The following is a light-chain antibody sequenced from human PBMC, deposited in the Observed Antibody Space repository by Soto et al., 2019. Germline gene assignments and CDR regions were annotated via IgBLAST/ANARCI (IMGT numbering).Light chain of an antibody. CDR3: SSYTSSSTLV. J-gene: IGLJ3*02. CDR1: SSDVGGYNY. Sequence: QSVLTQPASVSGSPGQSITISCTGTSSDVGGYNYVSWYQQHPGKAPKLMIYEVSNRPSGVSNRFSGSKSGNTASLTISGLQAEDEADYYCSSYTSSSTLVFGGGTKLTVX. CDR2: EVS. V-gene: IGLV2-14*01.